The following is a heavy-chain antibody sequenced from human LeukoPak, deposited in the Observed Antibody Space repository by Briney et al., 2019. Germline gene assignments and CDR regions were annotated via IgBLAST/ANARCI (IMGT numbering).Heavy chain of an antibody. CDR2: ICSGGST. D-gene: IGHD6-13*01. J-gene: IGHJ6*02. CDR1: GFTFSSYA. V-gene: IGHV3-53*01. Sequence: SGGSLRLSCAASGFTFSSYAMHWVRQAPGKGLEWVSVICSGGSTYYADSVKGRFTISRDNSKNTLYLQMNSLRAEDTAVYYCARGKGWSSSRGDYYYYGMDVWGQGTTVTVSS. CDR3: ARGKGWSSSRGDYYYYGMDV.